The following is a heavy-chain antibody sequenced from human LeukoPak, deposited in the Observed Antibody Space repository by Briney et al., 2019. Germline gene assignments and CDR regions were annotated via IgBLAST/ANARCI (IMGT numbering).Heavy chain of an antibody. CDR2: ISSSSSTI. CDR3: AKDSGSYYDHFDY. Sequence: GGSLRLSCAASGFTFSSYSMNWVRQAPGKGLEWVSYISSSSSTIYYADSVKGRFTISRDNAKNSLYLQMNSLRAEDMALYYCAKDSGSYYDHFDYWGQGTLVTVSS. V-gene: IGHV3-48*04. CDR1: GFTFSSYS. D-gene: IGHD1-26*01. J-gene: IGHJ4*02.